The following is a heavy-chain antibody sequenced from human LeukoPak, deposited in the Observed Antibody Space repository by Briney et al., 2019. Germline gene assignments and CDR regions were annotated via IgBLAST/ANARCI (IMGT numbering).Heavy chain of an antibody. D-gene: IGHD3-3*01. CDR3: ARGAEYYAIWRGYAGYSDY. CDR2: ISHRGST. J-gene: IGHJ4*02. Sequence: SETLSLTCSVSDDSITMYYWTWIRQPPGKGLEWVGGISHRGSTYYNPSLRSRITISLDRSKQKFSLKLTSVTAADTAVYFCARGAEYYAIWRGYAGYSDYWGQGISVTVSS. V-gene: IGHV4-38-2*02. CDR1: DDSITMYY.